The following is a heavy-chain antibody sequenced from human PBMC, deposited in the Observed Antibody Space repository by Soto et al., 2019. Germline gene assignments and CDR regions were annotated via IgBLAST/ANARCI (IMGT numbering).Heavy chain of an antibody. CDR1: GGSFSGYY. V-gene: IGHV4-34*01. CDR2: INHSGST. CDR3: AREGHNREALDWFDP. D-gene: IGHD3-3*02. Sequence: QVQLQQWGAGLLKPSETLSLTCAVYGGSFSGYYWSWIRQPPGKGLEWIGEINHSGSTSYNPSLKSRVTISVDTSKNQFSLKLSSVTAADTAVYYCAREGHNREALDWFDPWGQGTLVTVSS. J-gene: IGHJ5*02.